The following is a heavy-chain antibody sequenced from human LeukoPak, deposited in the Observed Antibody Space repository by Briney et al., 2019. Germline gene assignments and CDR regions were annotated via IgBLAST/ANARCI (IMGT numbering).Heavy chain of an antibody. CDR2: IKQDGTEK. D-gene: IGHD3-22*01. V-gene: IGHV3-7*01. CDR3: ARDTYYYYDSSGQTDY. Sequence: GGSLRLSCAASGFTFTTYWMGWVRQAPGKGLEWVANIKQDGTEKYYVDSVKGRFTISRDNAKNSLYLQMNSLRPEDSAMYYCARDTYYYYDSSGQTDYWGQGTLVTVSS. CDR1: GFTFTTYW. J-gene: IGHJ4*02.